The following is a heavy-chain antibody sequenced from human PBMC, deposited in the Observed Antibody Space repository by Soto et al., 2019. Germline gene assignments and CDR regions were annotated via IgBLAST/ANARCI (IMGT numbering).Heavy chain of an antibody. CDR1: GESFSAYY. J-gene: IGHJ2*01. Sequence: SETLSLTCAVYGESFSAYYWTWIRQPPGKGLEWIGYIYYSGSTNYNPSLKSRVTTSVDTSKNQFSLKLNSVTAADTAVYSCARVGYGGNSGWYFDRWGRGTLVT. V-gene: IGHV4-59*01. CDR2: IYYSGST. CDR3: ARVGYGGNSGWYFDR. D-gene: IGHD2-21*02.